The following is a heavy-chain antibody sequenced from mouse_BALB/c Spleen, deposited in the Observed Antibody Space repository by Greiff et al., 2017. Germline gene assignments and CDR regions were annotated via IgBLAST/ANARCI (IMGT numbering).Heavy chain of an antibody. J-gene: IGHJ3*01. CDR3: ARYGTARATWFAY. Sequence: EVQLVESGPSLVKPSQTLSLTCSVTGDSITSGYWNWIRKFPGNKLEYMGYISYSGSTYYNPSLKSRISITRDTTKNQYYLQLNSVTTEDTATYYCARYGTARATWFAYWGQGTLVTVSA. V-gene: IGHV3-8*02. CDR1: GDSITSGY. CDR2: ISYSGST. D-gene: IGHD3-1*01.